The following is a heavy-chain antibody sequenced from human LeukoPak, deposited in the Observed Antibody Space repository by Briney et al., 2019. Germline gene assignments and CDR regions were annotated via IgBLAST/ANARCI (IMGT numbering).Heavy chain of an antibody. CDR2: INPST. CDR1: GYTFTSYY. D-gene: IGHD6-13*01. Sequence: ASAKVSCKASGYTFTSYYMHWVRQAPGQGLEWMGIINPSTTYAQKFQGRVTMTRDTSTSTVYMELSSLRSEDTAVYYCARAYSSSWYYFDFWGQNTVDTVSS. V-gene: IGHV1-46*01. J-gene: IGHJ4*02. CDR3: ARAYSSSWYYFDF.